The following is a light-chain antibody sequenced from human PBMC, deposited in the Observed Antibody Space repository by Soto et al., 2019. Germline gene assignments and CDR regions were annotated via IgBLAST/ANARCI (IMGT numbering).Light chain of an antibody. V-gene: IGLV2-11*01. J-gene: IGLJ2*01. Sequence: QSALTQPRSVSGSPGQSVTISCTGTSSDVGGYNYVSWYQQHPGKAPKLMIYDVSKRPSGVPDRFSGSKSGNTASLTISGLQAEDEADYYCSSYASSNTLDNVVFGGGTKLTVL. CDR3: SSYASSNTLDNVV. CDR2: DVS. CDR1: SSDVGGYNY.